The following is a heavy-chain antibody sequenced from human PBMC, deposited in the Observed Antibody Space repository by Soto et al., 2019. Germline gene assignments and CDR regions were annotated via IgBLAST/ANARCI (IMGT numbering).Heavy chain of an antibody. V-gene: IGHV3-30*18. Sequence: GGSLRLSCAASGFTFSNYGMHWVRQTPGKGLEWVALILYDGSNEYYADSVKGRFTISRDNSKNTLYLQVSSLRAEDTAVYYCAKSRDAYNFYSYYGMDVWGQGTSVTVSS. CDR1: GFTFSNYG. J-gene: IGHJ6*02. CDR2: ILYDGSNE. D-gene: IGHD1-1*01. CDR3: AKSRDAYNFYSYYGMDV.